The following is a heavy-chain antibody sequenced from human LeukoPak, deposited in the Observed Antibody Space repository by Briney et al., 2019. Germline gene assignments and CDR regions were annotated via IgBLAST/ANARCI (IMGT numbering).Heavy chain of an antibody. J-gene: IGHJ2*01. CDR1: GGSISSYY. Sequence: TSETLSLTCTVSGGSISSYYWSWIRQPPGKGLEWIGYIYYSGSTNYNPSLKSRVTISVDTSKNQFSLKLSSVTAADTAVYYCARGGYSGYDWEAVGYFDLWGRGTLVTVSS. CDR2: IYYSGST. V-gene: IGHV4-59*01. CDR3: ARGGYSGYDWEAVGYFDL. D-gene: IGHD5-12*01.